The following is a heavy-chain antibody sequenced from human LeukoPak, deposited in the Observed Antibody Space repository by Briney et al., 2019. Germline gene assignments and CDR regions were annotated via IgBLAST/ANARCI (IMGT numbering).Heavy chain of an antibody. V-gene: IGHV3-7*01. CDR3: ARRTAVAREDY. CDR1: GFTFSTYW. Sequence: HTGGSLRLSCAASGFTFSTYWMSWVRQSPGKGLEWVANINQDGSEKNYVDSVKGRFTISRDNAKNSLSLQMNNLGAEDTAVYYCARRTAVAREDYWGQGTLVTVSS. CDR2: INQDGSEK. J-gene: IGHJ4*02. D-gene: IGHD6-6*01.